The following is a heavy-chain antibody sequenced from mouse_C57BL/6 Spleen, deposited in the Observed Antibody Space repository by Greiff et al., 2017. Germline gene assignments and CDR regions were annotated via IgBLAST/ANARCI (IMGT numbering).Heavy chain of an antibody. J-gene: IGHJ2*01. Sequence: EVQRVESGAELVRPGASVKLSCTASGFNITDDYMHWVKQRPEQGLEWIGWIDPEDGDTEYASKFQGKATITADTSSIRAYLQLSSLTSEDTAVYYCTTTVSPGVPWNYWGQGTTLTVSS. CDR1: GFNITDDY. CDR2: IDPEDGDT. D-gene: IGHD1-1*01. CDR3: TTTVSPGVPWNY. V-gene: IGHV14-4*01.